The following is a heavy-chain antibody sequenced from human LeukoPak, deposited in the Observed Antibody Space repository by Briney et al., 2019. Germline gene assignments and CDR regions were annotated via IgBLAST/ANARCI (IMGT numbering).Heavy chain of an antibody. J-gene: IGHJ4*02. V-gene: IGHV3-66*02. D-gene: IGHD3-22*01. CDR3: ARVSNSGYYNY. CDR1: GFTVSSNY. CDR2: IYSGGTT. Sequence: GGSLRLSCAASGFTVSSNYMTWVRQAPGKGLEWVSVIYSGGTTHYADSVKGRFTISRDNSKNTLYLQKNSLRTEDTAVYYCARVSNSGYYNYWGQGTLVTVSS.